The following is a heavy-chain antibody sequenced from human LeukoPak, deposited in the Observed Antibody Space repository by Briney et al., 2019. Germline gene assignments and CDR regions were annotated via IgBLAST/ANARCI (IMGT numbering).Heavy chain of an antibody. CDR2: INTNTGSP. V-gene: IGHV7-4-1*02. CDR3: VRGIDTTGYFNY. D-gene: IGHD3-22*01. CDR1: GYTFSTYP. Sequence: GASVKVSCTASGYTFSTYPLNWVRQAPGQGLEWMGWINTNTGSPTYAQGLTGRFVFPLDTSVSTAFLQISSLKAEDTALYYCVRGIDTTGYFNYWGQGTLVTVSS. J-gene: IGHJ4*02.